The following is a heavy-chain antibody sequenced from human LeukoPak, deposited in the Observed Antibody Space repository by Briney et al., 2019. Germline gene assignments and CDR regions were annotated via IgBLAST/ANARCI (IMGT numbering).Heavy chain of an antibody. D-gene: IGHD6-19*01. CDR3: TSVHWLSTEDYYYMDV. J-gene: IGHJ6*03. Sequence: PGGSLRLSCAASGFTFSNAWMSWVRQAPGKGLEWVGRIKSKTDGGTTDYAAPVKGRFTISRDDSKNTLYLQMNSLKTEDTAVYYCTSVHWLSTEDYYYMDVWGKGTTVTVSS. V-gene: IGHV3-15*01. CDR2: IKSKTDGGTT. CDR1: GFTFSNAW.